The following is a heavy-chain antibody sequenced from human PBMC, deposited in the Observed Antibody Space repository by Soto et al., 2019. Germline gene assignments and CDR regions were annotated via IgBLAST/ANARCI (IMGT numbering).Heavy chain of an antibody. J-gene: IGHJ6*02. CDR1: GYTFTGYY. Sequence: ASVKVSCKASGYTFTGYYMHWVRQAPGQGLEWMGWTNPNSGGTNYAQKFQGRVTMTRDTSISTAYMELSRLRSDDTAVYYCACSGYFASVYYYYYGMDVWGQGTTVTVSS. CDR2: TNPNSGGT. CDR3: ACSGYFASVYYYYYGMDV. D-gene: IGHD3-22*01. V-gene: IGHV1-2*02.